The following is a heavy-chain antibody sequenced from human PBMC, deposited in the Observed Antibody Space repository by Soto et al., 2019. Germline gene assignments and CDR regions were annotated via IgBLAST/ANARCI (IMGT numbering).Heavy chain of an antibody. CDR1: GGTFSSYA. CDR3: AGAPKEYDFWSGYAEYYYGMDV. Sequence: QVQLVQSGAEVKKPGSSVKVSCKASGGTFSSYAISWVRQAPGQGLEWMGGIIPIFGTANYAQKFQGRVTITADKSTSTAYMELSSLRSEDTAVYYCAGAPKEYDFWSGYAEYYYGMDVWGQGTTVTVSS. V-gene: IGHV1-69*06. J-gene: IGHJ6*02. CDR2: IIPIFGTA. D-gene: IGHD3-3*01.